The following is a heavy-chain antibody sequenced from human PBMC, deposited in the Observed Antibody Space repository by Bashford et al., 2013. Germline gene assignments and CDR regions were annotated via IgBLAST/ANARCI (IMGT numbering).Heavy chain of an antibody. CDR2: IIPXFGTA. J-gene: IGHJ3*02. Sequence: SVKVSCKASEAPSAAMLSAGCDRPLDKGLMDGGIIPXFGTANYAQKFQGRVTITADESTSTAYMELSSLRSEDTAVYYCARWEQLVAAFDIWGQGTMVTVSS. D-gene: IGHD6-6*01. V-gene: IGHV1-69*13. CDR1: EAPSAAML. CDR3: ARWEQLVAAFDI.